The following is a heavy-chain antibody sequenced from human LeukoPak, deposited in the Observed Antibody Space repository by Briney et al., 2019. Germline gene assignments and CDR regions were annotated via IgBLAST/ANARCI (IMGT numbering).Heavy chain of an antibody. J-gene: IGHJ4*02. CDR3: AKDKSRFLEWLSFDY. D-gene: IGHD3-3*01. V-gene: IGHV3-9*03. CDR1: GFTFDDYA. CDR2: ISWNSGSI. Sequence: GRSLRLSCAASGFTFDDYAMHWVRQAPGKGLEWGSGISWNSGSIGYADSVKGRFTISRDNAKNSLYLQMNSLRAEDMALYYCAKDKSRFLEWLSFDYWGQGTLVTVSS.